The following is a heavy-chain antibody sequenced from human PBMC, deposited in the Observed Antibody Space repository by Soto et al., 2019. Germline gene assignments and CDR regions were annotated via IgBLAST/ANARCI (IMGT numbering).Heavy chain of an antibody. CDR1: GFAFSGHW. J-gene: IGHJ4*02. D-gene: IGHD5-12*01. CDR3: ARDGGYSGYQTGY. V-gene: IGHV3-7*03. CDR2: IKEDESEK. Sequence: EVQLVESGGGLVQPGGSLRLSCVASGFAFSGHWMSWVRQAPGKGLEWVANIKEDESEKYYLDSVKGRFTISRDNAKNSLYLQISSLRAEDTAVYYCARDGGYSGYQTGYWGQGTLVTVSS.